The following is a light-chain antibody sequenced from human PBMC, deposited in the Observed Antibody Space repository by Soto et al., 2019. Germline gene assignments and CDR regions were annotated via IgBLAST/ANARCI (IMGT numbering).Light chain of an antibody. CDR3: QQYNSYPWT. CDR2: DAS. J-gene: IGKJ1*01. V-gene: IGKV1-5*01. CDR1: QSISSW. Sequence: DIQMTQSPSTLSASVGDRVTITCRASQSISSWLAWYQQKPGKAPKLLIYDASSLESGVPSRFSGSGSGTEFTLPISRLQADDFATYYCQQYNSYPWTFGQGTKVEIK.